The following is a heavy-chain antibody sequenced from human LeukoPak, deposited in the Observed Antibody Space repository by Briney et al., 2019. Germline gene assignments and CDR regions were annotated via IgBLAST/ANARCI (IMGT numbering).Heavy chain of an antibody. V-gene: IGHV4-59*08. CDR3: ARGDESLVYGMDV. Sequence: SETLSLTCTVSGTSITRDYWIWIRQPPGKGLEWVGYISYSGSTHYSPSLSSRVSISLDTSKNQFSLRLKSVTAADTAVYYCARGDESLVYGMDVWGQGTTVTVSS. J-gene: IGHJ6*02. CDR2: ISYSGST. CDR1: GTSITRDY.